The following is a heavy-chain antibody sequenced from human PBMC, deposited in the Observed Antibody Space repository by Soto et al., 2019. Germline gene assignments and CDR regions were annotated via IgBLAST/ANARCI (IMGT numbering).Heavy chain of an antibody. CDR1: GFTFSSYA. CDR3: AKEGEHSSGWANFDY. V-gene: IGHV3-23*01. Sequence: EVQLLESGGGLVQPGGSQRLSCAASGFTFSSYAMSWVRQAPGKGLEWVSTISGSGVSTYYADSVKGRFTISRDNSKNTLYLQMNSLRADDTAVYYCAKEGEHSSGWANFDYWVQGTLVTVSS. J-gene: IGHJ4*02. CDR2: ISGSGVST. D-gene: IGHD6-19*01.